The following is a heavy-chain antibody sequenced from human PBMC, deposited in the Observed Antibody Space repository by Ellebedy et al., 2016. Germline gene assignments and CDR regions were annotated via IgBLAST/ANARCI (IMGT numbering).Heavy chain of an antibody. D-gene: IGHD3-3*01. Sequence: GGSLRRSXAASGFTFNIAGMTWVRQVPGKGLEWVGTIVFSGTAAYYSDSVKGRFIVSRDNTKNSLFLQMNSLEVEDTAVYYCARDGREWSRDCWGQGSLVTVSS. CDR2: IVFSGTAA. V-gene: IGHV3-21*01. J-gene: IGHJ4*02. CDR3: ARDGREWSRDC. CDR1: GFTFNIAG.